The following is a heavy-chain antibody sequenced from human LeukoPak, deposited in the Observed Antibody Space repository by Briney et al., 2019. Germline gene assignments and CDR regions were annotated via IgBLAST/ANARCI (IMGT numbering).Heavy chain of an antibody. CDR1: GYTFTSYG. V-gene: IGHV1-18*01. D-gene: IGHD2-15*01. CDR3: AVVVAATLPNWFDP. J-gene: IGHJ5*02. Sequence: RASVKVSCKASGYTFTSYGISWVRQAPGQGLEWMGRISAYNGNTNYAQKLQGRVTMTTDTSTSTAYMELRSLRSDDTAVYYCAVVVAATLPNWFDPWGQGTLVTVSS. CDR2: ISAYNGNT.